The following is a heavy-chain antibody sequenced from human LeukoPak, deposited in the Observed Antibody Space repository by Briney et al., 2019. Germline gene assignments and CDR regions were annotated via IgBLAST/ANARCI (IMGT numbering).Heavy chain of an antibody. CDR3: AREELGYCSSASCRDWFDP. CDR2: INPNSGGT. Sequence: GASVKVSCKASGYTFTGYYMHWVRQAPGQGLEWMGWINPNSGGTDYAQKFQGRVTMTRDTSISTAYMELSRLKSDDTAVYYCAREELGYCSSASCRDWFDPWGQGTLVTVSS. D-gene: IGHD2-2*01. J-gene: IGHJ5*02. CDR1: GYTFTGYY. V-gene: IGHV1-2*02.